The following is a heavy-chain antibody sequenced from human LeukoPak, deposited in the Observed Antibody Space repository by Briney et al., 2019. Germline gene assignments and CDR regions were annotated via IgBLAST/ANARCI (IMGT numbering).Heavy chain of an antibody. CDR2: ISSSSSTI. D-gene: IGHD3-22*01. J-gene: IGHJ4*02. CDR1: GFTFSSYS. V-gene: IGHV3-48*04. CDR3: AREASGTNYYDSSGYYPFYFDY. Sequence: GGSLRLSCAASGFTFSSYSMNWVRQAPGKGLEWVSYISSSSSTIYYADSVKGRFTISRDNAKNSLYLQMNSLRAEDTAVYYCAREASGTNYYDSSGYYPFYFDYWGQGTLVTVSS.